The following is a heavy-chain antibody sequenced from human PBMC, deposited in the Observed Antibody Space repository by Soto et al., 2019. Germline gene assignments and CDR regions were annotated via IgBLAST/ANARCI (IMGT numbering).Heavy chain of an antibody. CDR1: GGSVSSGNYY. J-gene: IGHJ4*02. CDR3: ARSMFYSDDTYYSPFAY. CDR2: FYYTGSI. V-gene: IGHV4-61*01. Sequence: QVQLQESGPGLVKPSETLSLTCTVSGGSVSSGNYYWSWIRHPPGKGLEWIGYFYYTGSISYNPSLKSQVTIFIDASKNQFSLRLSSVTAADTAVYYCARSMFYSDDTYYSPFAYWGQGTLVTASS. D-gene: IGHD3-22*01.